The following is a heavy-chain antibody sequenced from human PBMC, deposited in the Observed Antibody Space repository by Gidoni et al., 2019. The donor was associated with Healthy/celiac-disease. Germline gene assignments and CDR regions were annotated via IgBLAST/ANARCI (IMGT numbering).Heavy chain of an antibody. J-gene: IGHJ6*02. V-gene: IGHV4-39*01. CDR3: ARQGVRCSRTSCYAYSMDV. CDR1: GCSLSSSSYS. Sequence: QLQLHESSAVLVKPSETLSLTCTGSGCSLSSSSYSWGWVRQPPVKGLEWIGSIYYSGSTYYNPSLKSRVTISVDTSKNQFSLKLSSVTAADTAVYYCARQGVRCSRTSCYAYSMDVWGQGTTVTVSS. CDR2: IYYSGST. D-gene: IGHD2-2*01.